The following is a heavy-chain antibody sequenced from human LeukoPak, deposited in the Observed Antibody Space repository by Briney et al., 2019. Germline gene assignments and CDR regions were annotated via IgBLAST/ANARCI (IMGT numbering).Heavy chain of an antibody. CDR2: INHSGST. J-gene: IGHJ6*02. CDR3: ARDSSSSTQYYYGMDV. V-gene: IGHV4-34*01. D-gene: IGHD6-6*01. Sequence: PSETLSLTCAVYGGSFSGYYWSWIRQPPAQGLEWIGDINHSGSTNYNPSLKSRVTISVDTSKNQFSLKLSSVTAADTAVYYCARDSSSSTQYYYGMDVWGQGTTVTVSS. CDR1: GGSFSGYY.